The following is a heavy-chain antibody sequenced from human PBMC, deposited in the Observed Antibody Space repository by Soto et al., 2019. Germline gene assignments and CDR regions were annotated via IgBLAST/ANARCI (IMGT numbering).Heavy chain of an antibody. J-gene: IGHJ6*02. CDR1: GISFNSYN. Sequence: QVQLHESGPQVVKTSETLSLTCSVSGISFNSYNWAWIRQPVGKGLEWIGHKFPTGSSTYSPSLESRVTIGLDKSKNQVSLTLTSVTAADSGISYCATLYSRFSYAGLDACGQGTAVSVSS. V-gene: IGHV4-4*07. CDR3: ATLYSRFSYAGLDA. CDR2: KFPTGSS. D-gene: IGHD2-2*01.